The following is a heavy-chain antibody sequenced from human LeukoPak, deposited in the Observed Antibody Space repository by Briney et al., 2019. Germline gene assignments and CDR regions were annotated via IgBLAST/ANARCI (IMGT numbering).Heavy chain of an antibody. D-gene: IGHD3-3*01. V-gene: IGHV3-21*01. CDR2: ISSSSSYI. J-gene: IGHJ4*02. CDR1: GFTISSYS. CDR3: ARDLDGYDFWSGPPDY. Sequence: GGSLRLSCAASGFTISSYSMNWVRQAPGKGLEWVSSISSSSSYIYYADSVKGRFTISRDNAKNSLYLQMNSLRAEDTAVYYCARDLDGYDFWSGPPDYWGQGTLVIVSS.